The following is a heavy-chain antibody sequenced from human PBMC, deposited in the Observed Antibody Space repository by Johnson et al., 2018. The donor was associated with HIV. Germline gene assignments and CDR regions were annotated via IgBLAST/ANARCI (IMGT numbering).Heavy chain of an antibody. J-gene: IGHJ3*02. CDR2: INSDGSTT. Sequence: VQLVESGGGLVQPGGSLRLSCAASGFTFSSYWMHWVRQAPGKGLVWVSRINSDGSTTSYADSVKGRFTISRENAKKSLYLQMNSLRAGDTAVYYCARAGKWSGDAFDIWGQGTTVTVYS. V-gene: IGHV3-74*02. CDR3: ARAGKWSGDAFDI. CDR1: GFTFSSYW. D-gene: IGHD3-10*01.